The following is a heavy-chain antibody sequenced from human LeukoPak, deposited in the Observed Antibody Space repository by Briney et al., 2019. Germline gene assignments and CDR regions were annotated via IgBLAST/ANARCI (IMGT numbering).Heavy chain of an antibody. V-gene: IGHV3-23*01. D-gene: IGHD6-6*01. CDR2: ISESGDVT. CDR3: ARDSSHYLGSSDY. J-gene: IGHJ4*02. CDR1: GFTFSNYP. Sequence: PGGSLRLSCEASGFTFSNYPMSWVRQAPGRGLEWVSVISESGDVTHYADAMKGRFTISRDNAKNTLNLRMNSLRAEDTAIYYCARDSSHYLGSSDYWGQGTLVTVSS.